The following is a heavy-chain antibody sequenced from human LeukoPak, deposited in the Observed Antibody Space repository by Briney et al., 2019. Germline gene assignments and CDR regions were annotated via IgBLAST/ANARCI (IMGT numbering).Heavy chain of an antibody. D-gene: IGHD4-17*01. CDR2: ISAQNGNT. Sequence: ASVKVSCKSSGYMFTSHGIHWLRQAPGQGLEWMGWISAQNGNTNYMQQFLGRVTMTRDNSKNTLYLQMNTLRAEDTAVYYCARGGCGAYMGWGQGNLVTVSS. J-gene: IGHJ4*02. CDR1: GYMFTSHG. CDR3: ARGGCGAYMG. V-gene: IGHV1-18*01.